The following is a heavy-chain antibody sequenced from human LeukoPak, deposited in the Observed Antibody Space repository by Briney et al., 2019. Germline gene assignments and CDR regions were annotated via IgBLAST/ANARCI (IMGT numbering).Heavy chain of an antibody. CDR3: AREGDFWSGYSPHDYMDV. D-gene: IGHD3-3*01. CDR2: IYTSGST. CDR1: GGSISSYY. V-gene: IGHV4-4*07. J-gene: IGHJ6*03. Sequence: SETLSDPCTVSGGSISSYYWSWIRQPAGKGLEWIGRIYTSGSTNYNPSLKSRVTMSVDTSKNQFSLKLSSVTAADTAVYYCAREGDFWSGYSPHDYMDVWGKGPMITLSS.